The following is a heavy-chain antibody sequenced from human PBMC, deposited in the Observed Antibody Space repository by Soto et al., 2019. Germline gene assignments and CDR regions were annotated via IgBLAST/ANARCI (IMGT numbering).Heavy chain of an antibody. V-gene: IGHV3-33*01. Sequence: GGSLRLSCAAYGFTFSSYGMHWVRQAPGKGLEWVAVIWYDGSNKYYADSVKGRFTISRDNSNNTLYLQMNSLRAEDTAVYYCARVCEWELPTDPYGMDVWGQGTTVTVSS. CDR2: IWYDGSNK. J-gene: IGHJ6*02. D-gene: IGHD1-26*01. CDR1: GFTFSSYG. CDR3: ARVCEWELPTDPYGMDV.